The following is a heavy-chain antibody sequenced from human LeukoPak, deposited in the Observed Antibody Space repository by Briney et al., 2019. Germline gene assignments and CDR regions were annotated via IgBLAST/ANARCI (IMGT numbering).Heavy chain of an antibody. V-gene: IGHV3-49*04. J-gene: IGHJ6*03. D-gene: IGHD4-23*01. Sequence: GGSLRLSCTASGFTFGDYAMSWVRQAPGKGLEWVGFIISKAYGGTTEYAASVKGRFTISRDDSKSIAYLQMNSLKTEDTAVYYCTRDVWRTVVTYEVGYYYYMDVWGKGTTVTVSS. CDR2: IISKAYGGTT. CDR1: GFTFGDYA. CDR3: TRDVWRTVVTYEVGYYYYMDV.